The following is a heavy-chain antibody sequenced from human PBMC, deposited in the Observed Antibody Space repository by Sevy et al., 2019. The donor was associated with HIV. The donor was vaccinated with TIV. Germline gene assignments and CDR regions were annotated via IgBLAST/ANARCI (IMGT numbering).Heavy chain of an antibody. D-gene: IGHD3-3*01. CDR3: AREYSDYDFWSGYYTTYYYYYGMDV. CDR1: GYTFTGYY. CDR2: INPNSGGT. Sequence: ASMKVSCKASGYTFTGYYMHWVRQAPGQGLEWMGRINPNSGGTNYAQKFQGRVTMTRDTSISTAYMELSRLRSDDTAVYYCAREYSDYDFWSGYYTTYYYYYGMDVWGQGTTVTVSS. V-gene: IGHV1-2*06. J-gene: IGHJ6*02.